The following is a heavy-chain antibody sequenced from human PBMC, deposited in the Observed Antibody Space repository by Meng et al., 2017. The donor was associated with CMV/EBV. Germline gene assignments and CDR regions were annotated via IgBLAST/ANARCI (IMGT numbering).Heavy chain of an antibody. D-gene: IGHD6-19*01. CDR1: GGSFRGYY. V-gene: IGHV4-34*01. Sequence: SETLSLTCAVYGGSFRGYYWSWIRQPPGRGLEWIGEINHSGSTNYNPSLKSRVTISVDTSKNQFSLKLSSVTAADTAVYSCARGEQWLARIFDYWGQGTLVTVSS. CDR3: ARGEQWLARIFDY. CDR2: INHSGST. J-gene: IGHJ4*02.